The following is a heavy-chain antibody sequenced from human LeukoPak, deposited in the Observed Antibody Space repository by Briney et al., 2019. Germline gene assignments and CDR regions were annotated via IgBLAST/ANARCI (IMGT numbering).Heavy chain of an antibody. D-gene: IGHD2-8*01. V-gene: IGHV3-23*01. J-gene: IGHJ4*02. CDR3: VRMVSGDS. Sequence: GGSLRLSCAVSGFTFSNYDMNWVRQGPGKGPEWVTTISASGIHIYYADSAKGRFTISRDNSRNTLELQMNSLRGEDTAVYYCVRMVSGDSWGQGTLVTVTS. CDR2: ISASGIHI. CDR1: GFTFSNYD.